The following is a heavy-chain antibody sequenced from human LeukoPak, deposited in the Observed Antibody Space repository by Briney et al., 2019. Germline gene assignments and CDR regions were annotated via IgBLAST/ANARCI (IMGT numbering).Heavy chain of an antibody. Sequence: SETLSLTCTVSGGSISSGSYYWSWIRQPAGKGLEWIGRIYTSGSTNYNPSLKSRVTISVDTSKNQFSLKLSSVTAADTAVYYCARDPITIFGVAYAFDIWGQGTMVTVSS. CDR3: ARDPITIFGVAYAFDI. CDR2: IYTSGST. CDR1: GGSISSGSYY. J-gene: IGHJ3*02. V-gene: IGHV4-61*02. D-gene: IGHD3-3*01.